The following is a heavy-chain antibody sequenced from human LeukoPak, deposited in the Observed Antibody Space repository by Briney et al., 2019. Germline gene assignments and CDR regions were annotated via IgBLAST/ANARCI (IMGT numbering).Heavy chain of an antibody. Sequence: GGSLRLSCAASGFTFSSYWMHWVRQAPGKGLVWVSRINSDGSSTSYADSMKGRFTISRDNAKNTLYLQMNSLRAEDTAVYYCARGDSGYDYGRFDYWGQGTLVTASS. CDR2: INSDGSST. D-gene: IGHD5-12*01. V-gene: IGHV3-74*01. J-gene: IGHJ4*02. CDR1: GFTFSSYW. CDR3: ARGDSGYDYGRFDY.